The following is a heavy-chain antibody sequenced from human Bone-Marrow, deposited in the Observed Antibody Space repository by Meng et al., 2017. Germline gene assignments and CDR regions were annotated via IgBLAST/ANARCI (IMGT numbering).Heavy chain of an antibody. D-gene: IGHD2-21*02. J-gene: IGHJ4*02. Sequence: QVQLQESGPGLVKPPETLSLTCTVSGGSISTYYWSWIRQSPEKGLEWIGYINYSGRTNYIPSLRSRATISVDPSKNQFSLNLRSVTAADTAVYYCARGPSHGGSYSDYWGQGTLVTVSS. CDR2: INYSGRT. V-gene: IGHV4-59*01. CDR1: GGSISTYY. CDR3: ARGPSHGGSYSDY.